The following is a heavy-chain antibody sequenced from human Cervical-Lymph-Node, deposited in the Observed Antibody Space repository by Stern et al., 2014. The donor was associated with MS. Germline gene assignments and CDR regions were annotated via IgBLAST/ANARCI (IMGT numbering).Heavy chain of an antibody. Sequence: MQLVESGAEVKKPGSSVKVSCQASGGTFNVYAINWLRQAPGQGLEWMGGIIPIFGTANYAQKFQGRVTITADESSRTSSMQLSSLRSNDTAVYYCARDGRHRDNYGLDVWGQGTTVIVSS. D-gene: IGHD2-15*01. CDR3: ARDGRHRDNYGLDV. J-gene: IGHJ6*02. CDR1: GGTFNVYA. V-gene: IGHV1-69*01. CDR2: IIPIFGTA.